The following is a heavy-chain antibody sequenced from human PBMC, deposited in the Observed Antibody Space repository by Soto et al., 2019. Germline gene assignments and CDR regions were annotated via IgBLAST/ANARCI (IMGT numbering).Heavy chain of an antibody. Sequence: PGGSLRLSCAASGFTFSIYAMSWVRQAPGKGLEWVSTISHRSATTYYADSAKGRFTVSRDNSKNTLYLQMNSLRAEDTAVYYCARQLVELIPYFDNWGQGSLVTVSS. D-gene: IGHD3-22*01. CDR3: ARQLVELIPYFDN. CDR1: GFTFSIYA. J-gene: IGHJ4*02. V-gene: IGHV3-23*01. CDR2: ISHRSATT.